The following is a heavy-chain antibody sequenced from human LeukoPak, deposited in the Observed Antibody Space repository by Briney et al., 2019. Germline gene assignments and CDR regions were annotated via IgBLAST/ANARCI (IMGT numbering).Heavy chain of an antibody. CDR1: GFTFSVSA. CDR3: THHGSGNFYEY. D-gene: IGHD3-10*01. Sequence: GGSLRLSCTTSGFTFSVSAMTWVRQGPGKGLEWVSSITYSGASTYYTESVKGRFTVSRDNSKNTLYLQMNSLRAADTAVCYCTHHGSGNFYEYWGQGTLVTVSS. J-gene: IGHJ4*02. CDR2: ITYSGAST. V-gene: IGHV3-23*01.